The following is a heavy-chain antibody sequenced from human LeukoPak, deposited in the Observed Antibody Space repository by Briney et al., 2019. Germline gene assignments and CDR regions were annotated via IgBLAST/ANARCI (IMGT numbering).Heavy chain of an antibody. V-gene: IGHV4-34*01. CDR3: ARRNTAMVPLRPKGLFAY. Sequence: PSETLSLTCAVYGGSFSGYYWSWIRQPPGKGLEWIGEINHSGSTNYNPSLKSRVTISVDTSKNQFSLKLSSVTAADPAVYSCARRNTAMVPLRPKGLFAYWAREPWSPSPQ. D-gene: IGHD5-18*01. J-gene: IGHJ4*02. CDR2: INHSGST. CDR1: GGSFSGYY.